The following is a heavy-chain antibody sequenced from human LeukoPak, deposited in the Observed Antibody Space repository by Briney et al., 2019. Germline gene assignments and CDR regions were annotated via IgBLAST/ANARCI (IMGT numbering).Heavy chain of an antibody. CDR3: ARGLDTYGYSY. V-gene: IGHV4-30-4*08. D-gene: IGHD5-18*01. J-gene: IGHJ4*02. CDR2: IYYSGST. Sequence: SETLSLTCTVSGDSISSGDYYWSWIRQPPGKGREWIAYIYYSGSTYYNPSLKSRVTISVDTSKNQFSLKLSSVTAADTALYYCARGLDTYGYSYWGQGTLVTVSS. CDR1: GDSISSGDYY.